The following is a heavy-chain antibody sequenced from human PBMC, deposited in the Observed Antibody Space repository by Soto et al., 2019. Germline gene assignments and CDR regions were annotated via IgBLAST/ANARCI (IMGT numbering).Heavy chain of an antibody. Sequence: QVQLVQSGAEVKKPGSSVRVSCQASGGTFTTYAFNWVRQAPGQGLEWMGGIIPMYNKPNYAPNFLGRVTISADPSTSTAYMELTTLRSEDTAVYFCARGYSGGYYYDMDVWGPGTTVTVSS. CDR2: IIPMYNKP. D-gene: IGHD4-4*01. CDR1: GGTFTTYA. J-gene: IGHJ6*02. CDR3: ARGYSGGYYYDMDV. V-gene: IGHV1-69*01.